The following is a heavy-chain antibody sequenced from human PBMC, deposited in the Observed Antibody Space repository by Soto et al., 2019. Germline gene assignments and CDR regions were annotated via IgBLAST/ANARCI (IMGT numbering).Heavy chain of an antibody. V-gene: IGHV1-18*01. CDR3: ARDGSQLERRHYFDY. D-gene: IGHD1-1*01. CDR2: ISAYNGNT. J-gene: IGHJ4*02. CDR1: GYTFTSYG. Sequence: ASVKVSCKASGYTFTSYGISWVRQAPGQGLEWMGWISAYNGNTNYAQKLQGRVTMTTDTSTSTAYMELRSLRSDDTAVYYCARDGSQLERRHYFDYWGQGTLVTVSS.